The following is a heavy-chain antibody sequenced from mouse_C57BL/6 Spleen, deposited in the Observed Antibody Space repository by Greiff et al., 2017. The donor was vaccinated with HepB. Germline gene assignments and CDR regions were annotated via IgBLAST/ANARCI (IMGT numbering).Heavy chain of an antibody. J-gene: IGHJ3*01. V-gene: IGHV1-82*01. CDR1: GYAFSSSW. CDR2: IYPGDGDT. D-gene: IGHD2-1*01. CDR3: ARDFYGNYAWFAY. Sequence: QVQLQQSGPELVKPGASVKISCKASGYAFSSSWMNWVKRRPGKGLEWIGRIYPGDGDTNYNGKFKGKATLTADKSSSTAYMQLSSLTSEDSAVYFCARDFYGNYAWFAYWGQGTLVTVSA.